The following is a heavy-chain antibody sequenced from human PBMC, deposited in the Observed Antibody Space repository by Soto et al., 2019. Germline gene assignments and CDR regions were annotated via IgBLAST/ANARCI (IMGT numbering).Heavy chain of an antibody. CDR3: ARGAGGVTIFGVVTNIPYYYGTDV. CDR2: IYYSGSI. V-gene: IGHV4-59*01. CDR1: GSSINNYY. J-gene: IGHJ6*02. Sequence: PSEILSLTCTISGSSINNYYWSWIRQPERKGLEWIVFIYYSGSINYNPSLKIRVTISVGTSKNQFSLMLSSVTAADTAVYYCARGAGGVTIFGVVTNIPYYYGTDVWGQATTVTVS. D-gene: IGHD3-3*01.